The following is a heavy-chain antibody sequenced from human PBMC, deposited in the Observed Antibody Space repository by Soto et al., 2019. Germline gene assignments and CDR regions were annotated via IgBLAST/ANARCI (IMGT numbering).Heavy chain of an antibody. Sequence: SVKVSCKASGFTFTSSAVQWVRQARGQRLEWIGWIVVGSGNTNYAQKFQERVTITRDMSTSTAYMELSSLRSDDTAVYYCAADGIAAAGDFDYCGQRTLVTVSS. CDR3: AADGIAAAGDFDY. D-gene: IGHD6-13*01. J-gene: IGHJ4*02. CDR1: GFTFTSSA. V-gene: IGHV1-58*01. CDR2: IVVGSGNT.